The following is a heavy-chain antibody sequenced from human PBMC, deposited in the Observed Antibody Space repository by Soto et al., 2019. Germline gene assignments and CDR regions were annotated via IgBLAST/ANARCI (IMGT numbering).Heavy chain of an antibody. CDR2: ISSSSSYI. D-gene: IGHD3-10*01. CDR3: ARDSYGAYYYYYYGMDV. V-gene: IGHV3-21*01. CDR1: GFTFSSYS. J-gene: IGHJ6*02. Sequence: GGSLRLSCAASGFTFSSYSMNWVRQAPGKGLEWVSSISSSSSYIYYADSVKGRFTISRDNAKNSLYLQMNSLRAEDTAVYYCARDSYGAYYYYYYGMDVWGQGTTVTVSS.